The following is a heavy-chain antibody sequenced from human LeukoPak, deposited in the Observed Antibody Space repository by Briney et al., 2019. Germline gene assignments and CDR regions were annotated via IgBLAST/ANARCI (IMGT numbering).Heavy chain of an antibody. J-gene: IGHJ6*03. D-gene: IGHD3-3*01. CDR2: ISSSSSYI. Sequence: GGSLRLSCAASGFTFSSYSMNWVRQAPGKGLEWVSSISSSSSYIYHADSVKGRFTISRDNAKNSLYLQMNSLRAEDTAVYYCARELAVGGYDFWSGYSGDYYMDVWGKGTTVTVSS. CDR3: ARELAVGGYDFWSGYSGDYYMDV. CDR1: GFTFSSYS. V-gene: IGHV3-21*01.